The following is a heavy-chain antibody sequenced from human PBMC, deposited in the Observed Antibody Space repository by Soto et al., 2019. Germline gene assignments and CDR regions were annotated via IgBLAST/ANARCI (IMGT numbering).Heavy chain of an antibody. D-gene: IGHD2-2*01. V-gene: IGHV1-69*06. J-gene: IGHJ6*02. CDR2: IIPIFGTA. CDR1: GGTFSSYA. CDR3: ARDRGCSSTSCYQVYYYYYGMDV. Sequence: ASVKVSCKASGGTFSSYAISWVRQAPGQGLEWMGGIIPIFGTANYAQKFQGRVTITADKSTSTAYMELSSLRSEDTAVYYCARDRGCSSTSCYQVYYYYYGMDVWGQGTTVTVS.